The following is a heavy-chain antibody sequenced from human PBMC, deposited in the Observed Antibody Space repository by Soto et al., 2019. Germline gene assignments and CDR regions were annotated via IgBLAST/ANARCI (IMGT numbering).Heavy chain of an antibody. V-gene: IGHV1-8*01. Sequence: QVQLVQSGAEVKKPGASVKVSCKASGDTFTNYDSNWVRQATGQGLEWMGRMNPNSGNTGYAQKFQGRVTMTRNTSITTAYMELSSLRSEDMAVYYCARGRNGMDVWGQGTTVTVSS. CDR1: GDTFTNYD. CDR2: MNPNSGNT. J-gene: IGHJ6*02. CDR3: ARGRNGMDV.